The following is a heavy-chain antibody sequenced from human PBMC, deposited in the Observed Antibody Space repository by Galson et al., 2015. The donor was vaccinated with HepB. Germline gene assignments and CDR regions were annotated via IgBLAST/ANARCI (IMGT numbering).Heavy chain of an antibody. J-gene: IGHJ6*02. Sequence: SLRLSCAASGFTFSSYAMHWVRQAPGKGLEWVAVISYDGSNKYYADSVKGRFTISRDNSKNTLYLQMNSLRAEDTAVYYCARDSPRIVGATTYYYYGMDVWGQGTTVTVSS. CDR2: ISYDGSNK. CDR3: ARDSPRIVGATTYYYYGMDV. CDR1: GFTFSSYA. V-gene: IGHV3-30-3*01. D-gene: IGHD1-26*01.